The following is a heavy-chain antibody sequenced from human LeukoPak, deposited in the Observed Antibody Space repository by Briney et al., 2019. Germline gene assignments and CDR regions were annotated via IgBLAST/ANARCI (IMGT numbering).Heavy chain of an antibody. V-gene: IGHV4-4*07. CDR3: ARDIVVVVAQRDDAFDI. Sequence: SQTLSLTCTVSGGSISSYYWSWIRQPAGKGLEWIGRIYTSGSTNYTPSLKSRVTISVDTSKNQFSLKLSSVTAADTAVYYCARDIVVVVAQRDDAFDIWGQGTMVTVPS. CDR2: IYTSGST. D-gene: IGHD2-15*01. CDR1: GGSISSYY. J-gene: IGHJ3*02.